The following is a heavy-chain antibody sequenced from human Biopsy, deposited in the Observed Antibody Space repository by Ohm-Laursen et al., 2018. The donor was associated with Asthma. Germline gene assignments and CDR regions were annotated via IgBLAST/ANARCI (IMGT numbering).Heavy chain of an antibody. D-gene: IGHD3-22*01. J-gene: IGHJ4*02. Sequence: SLRLSCAASGFAVSRDHMFWVRQAPGKGLEWVSVIYSGGTSHTADSVRGRFTISRDYSKSTLYLQMHSLRAEDTAVYYCARGDSSNWLHYYFDYWGQGTLVTVSS. CDR3: ARGDSSNWLHYYFDY. V-gene: IGHV3-53*01. CDR1: GFAVSRDH. CDR2: IYSGGTS.